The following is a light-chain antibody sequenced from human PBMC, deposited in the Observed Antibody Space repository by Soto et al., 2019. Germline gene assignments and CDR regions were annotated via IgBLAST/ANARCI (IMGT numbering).Light chain of an antibody. J-gene: IGKJ1*01. Sequence: EIVLTQSPGTLSLSPGERATLSCRASQSISSSYLAWYQQKPGQAPRPLSYGASSRATGIPDRFSGSGSGTDFTLTISRLEPEDFAVYYCQQYVSSPWRFGQVTKVEIK. CDR3: QQYVSSPWR. CDR2: GAS. CDR1: QSISSSY. V-gene: IGKV3-20*01.